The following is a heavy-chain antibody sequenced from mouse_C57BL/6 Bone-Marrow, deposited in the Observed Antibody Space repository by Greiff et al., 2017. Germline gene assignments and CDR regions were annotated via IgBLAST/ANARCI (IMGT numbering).Heavy chain of an antibody. J-gene: IGHJ2*01. V-gene: IGHV1-26*01. CDR3: ANYYGSSYS. CDR1: GYTFTDYY. Sequence: EVQLQQSGPELVKPGASVKISCKASGYTFTDYYMNWVKQSHGKSLEWIGDINPNNGGTSYNQKFKGKATLTVDKSSSTAYMELRSLTSEDSAVYYCANYYGSSYSWGQGTTLTVSS. D-gene: IGHD1-1*01. CDR2: INPNNGGT.